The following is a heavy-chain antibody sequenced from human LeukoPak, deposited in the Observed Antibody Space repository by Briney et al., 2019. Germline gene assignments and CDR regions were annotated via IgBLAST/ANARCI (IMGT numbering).Heavy chain of an antibody. V-gene: IGHV3-23*01. J-gene: IGHJ4*02. CDR2: IEGGGDST. CDR1: GFIFGDFA. D-gene: IGHD4-11*01. CDR3: AQDTYSSHYSFDS. Sequence: PGGSLRLSCAASGFIFGDFAMDWVRQAPGKGLEWISGIEGGGDSTHYADSVKGRFTISRDNPRSTPYLEMENLRVEDTAIYYCAQDTYSSHYSFDSWGQGTLVIFPS.